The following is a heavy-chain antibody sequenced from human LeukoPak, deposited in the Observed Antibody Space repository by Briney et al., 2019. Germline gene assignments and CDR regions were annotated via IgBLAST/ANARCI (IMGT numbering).Heavy chain of an antibody. CDR3: ARDHSAAYIAAERNWFDP. CDR2: ISYDGSNK. D-gene: IGHD6-13*01. Sequence: GGSLRLSCAASGFTFSSYGMHWVRQAPGKGLEWVAVISYDGSNKYYADSVKGRFTISRDNSKNTLYLQMNSLRSDDTAVYYCARDHSAAYIAAERNWFDPWGQGTLVTVSS. CDR1: GFTFSSYG. V-gene: IGHV3-30*03. J-gene: IGHJ5*02.